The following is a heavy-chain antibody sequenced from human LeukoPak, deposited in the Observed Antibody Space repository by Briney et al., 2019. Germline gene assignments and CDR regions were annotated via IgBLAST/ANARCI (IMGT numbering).Heavy chain of an antibody. D-gene: IGHD3-22*01. V-gene: IGHV1-18*01. J-gene: IGHJ4*02. CDR3: ARGGGVVVVINPDY. CDR2: TSAYTGNT. Sequence: ASVKVSCKASGYTFSSHGISWVRQAPGQGHEWMGWTSAYTGNTKYAQKFQGRVNMTTDTSTSTGYMELRSLTSDDTAVYYCARGGGVVVVINPDYWGQGTLVTVSS. CDR1: GYTFSSHG.